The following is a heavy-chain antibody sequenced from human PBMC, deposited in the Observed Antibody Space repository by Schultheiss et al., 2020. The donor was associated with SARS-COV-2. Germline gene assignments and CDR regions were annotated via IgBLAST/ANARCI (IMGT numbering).Heavy chain of an antibody. D-gene: IGHD4-17*01. V-gene: IGHV3-30*03. CDR1: GFTFSSYS. CDR2: ISYDGSNK. CDR3: ASLRVPDYGDYVSPLDPFDI. J-gene: IGHJ3*02. Sequence: GGSLRLSCAASGFTFSSYSMNWVRQAPGKGLEWVAVISYDGSNKYYADSVKGRFTISRDNSKNTLYLQMNSLRAEDTAVYYCASLRVPDYGDYVSPLDPFDIWGQGTMVTVSS.